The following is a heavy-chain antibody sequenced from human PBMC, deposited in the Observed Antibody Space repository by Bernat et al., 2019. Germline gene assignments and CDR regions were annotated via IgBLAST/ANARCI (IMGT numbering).Heavy chain of an antibody. CDR1: GFTFSSYG. Sequence: QVQLVESGGGVVQPGRSLRLSCAASGFTFSSYGMHWVRQAPGKGLEWVAVIWYDGSNKYYADSVKGQFTISRDNSKNTLYLQMNSLRAEDTAVYYCAREGDYGDYRSAEYFQHWGQGTLVTVSS. CDR3: AREGDYGDYRSAEYFQH. D-gene: IGHD4-17*01. CDR2: IWYDGSNK. J-gene: IGHJ1*01. V-gene: IGHV3-33*01.